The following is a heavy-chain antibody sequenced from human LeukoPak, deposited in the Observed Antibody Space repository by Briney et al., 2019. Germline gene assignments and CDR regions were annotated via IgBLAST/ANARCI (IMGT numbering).Heavy chain of an antibody. Sequence: ASVKVSCKASGGTFSSYAISWVRQAPGQGLEWMGRIIPILGIANYAQKFQGRVTITADKSTSTAYMELSSLRSEDTAVYYCARSKSVVVTAHLAYWGQGTLDTVSS. V-gene: IGHV1-69*04. D-gene: IGHD2-21*02. CDR3: ARSKSVVVTAHLAY. CDR1: GGTFSSYA. CDR2: IIPILGIA. J-gene: IGHJ4*02.